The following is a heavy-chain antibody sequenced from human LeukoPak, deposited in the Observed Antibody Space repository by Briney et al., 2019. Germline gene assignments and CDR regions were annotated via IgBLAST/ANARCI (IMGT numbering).Heavy chain of an antibody. CDR3: AREGYSPRDGYNFNFDY. CDR1: GFTFTRYW. D-gene: IGHD5-24*01. J-gene: IGHJ4*02. V-gene: IGHV3-7*01. CDR2: INQDGSEK. Sequence: GGSLRLSCAASGFTFTRYWMAWVRQAPGKGLKWVANINQDGSEKYYVDSVKGRFTISRDNAKDSLYLQMNSLRAEDTAVYYCAREGYSPRDGYNFNFDYWGQGTLVTVSS.